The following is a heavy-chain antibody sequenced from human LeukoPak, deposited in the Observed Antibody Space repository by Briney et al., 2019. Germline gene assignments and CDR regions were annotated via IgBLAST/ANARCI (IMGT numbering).Heavy chain of an antibody. CDR2: ISGSGGVT. D-gene: IGHD4-17*01. Sequence: ISGSGGVTHYADSVKGRFSISRDNSKNTLYLQMNSLRAEDTAVYYCARGPDGDYDYWGQGTLVTVSS. V-gene: IGHV3-23*01. J-gene: IGHJ4*02. CDR3: ARGPDGDYDY.